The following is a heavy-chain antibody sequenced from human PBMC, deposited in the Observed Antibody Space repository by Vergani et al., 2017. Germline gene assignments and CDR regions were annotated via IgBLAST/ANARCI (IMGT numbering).Heavy chain of an antibody. J-gene: IGHJ6*03. CDR3: ARTVVPAAMSYYYYYMDV. Sequence: QVQLVQSGAEVKKPESSVKVSCKASGGTFSSYAISWVRQAPGQGLEWMGGIIPIFGTANYAQKFQGRVTITADESTSTAYMELSSLRSEDTAVYYCARTVVPAAMSYYYYYMDVWGKGTTVTVSS. CDR2: IIPIFGTA. V-gene: IGHV1-69*13. CDR1: GGTFSSYA. D-gene: IGHD2-2*01.